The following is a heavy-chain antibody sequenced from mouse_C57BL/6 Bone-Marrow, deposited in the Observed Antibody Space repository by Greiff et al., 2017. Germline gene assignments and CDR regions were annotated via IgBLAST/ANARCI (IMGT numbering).Heavy chain of an antibody. CDR3: AREGAYYGRDY. CDR1: GYSITSGYY. D-gene: IGHD1-1*01. Sequence: ESGPGLVKPSQSLSLTCSVTGYSITSGYYWNWIRQFPGNKLEWMGYISYDGSNNYNPSLKNRISITRDTSKNQFFLKLNSVTTEDTATYYCAREGAYYGRDYWGQGTTLTVSS. CDR2: ISYDGSN. J-gene: IGHJ2*01. V-gene: IGHV3-6*01.